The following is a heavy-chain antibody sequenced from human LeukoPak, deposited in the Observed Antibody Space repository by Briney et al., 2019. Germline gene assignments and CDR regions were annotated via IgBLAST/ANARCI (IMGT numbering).Heavy chain of an antibody. V-gene: IGHV4-39*07. CDR1: GGSIRSSYYY. D-gene: IGHD1-1*01. CDR3: AGGGNWRLDP. CDR2: IYDSGTP. Sequence: PSETLSLTCTVSGGSIRSSYYYWGWIRQPPGKGLEWIGSIYDSGTPTYNPSLKSRVTISVDKSKNQFSLNLSSVTAADTAVYFCAGGGNWRLDPWGQGTLVTVSS. J-gene: IGHJ5*02.